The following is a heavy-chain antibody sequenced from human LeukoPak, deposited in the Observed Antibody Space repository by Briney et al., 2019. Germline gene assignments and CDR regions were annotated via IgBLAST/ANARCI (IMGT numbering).Heavy chain of an antibody. CDR1: GFTFSNYV. CDR3: ARELGSSGVFGFFDY. CDR2: ISTNGVDT. D-gene: IGHD2-15*01. Sequence: GGSLRLSCAASGFTFSNYVMHWVRQAPGKGLEYVLAISTNGVDTYYANSVKGRFTISRDNSKNILYLQMGSLRTEDQAVYYCARELGSSGVFGFFDYWGQGALVTVSS. V-gene: IGHV3-64*01. J-gene: IGHJ4*02.